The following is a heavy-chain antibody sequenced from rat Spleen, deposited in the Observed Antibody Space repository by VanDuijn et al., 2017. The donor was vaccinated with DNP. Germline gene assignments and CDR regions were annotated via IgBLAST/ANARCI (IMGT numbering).Heavy chain of an antibody. D-gene: IGHD1-11*01. CDR3: TTHGGYFDY. Sequence: EVQLVETGGGLVQPGRSLKLSCVASGFTFSSYWMYWIRQAPGKGLEWVASISASGGSTSYRDSVKGRFTISRDNAKSTLYLQMDSLRSEDTATYSCTTHGGYFDYWCQGVMVTVSS. V-gene: IGHV5-58*01. CDR2: ISASGGST. CDR1: GFTFSSYW. J-gene: IGHJ2*01.